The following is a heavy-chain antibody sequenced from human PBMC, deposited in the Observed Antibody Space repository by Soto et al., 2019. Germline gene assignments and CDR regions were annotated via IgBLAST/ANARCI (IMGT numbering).Heavy chain of an antibody. J-gene: IGHJ4*02. CDR1: GGSFSGYY. V-gene: IGHV4-34*01. Sequence: EQLQQWGAGLLKPSETLSLTCAVYGGSFSGYYWGWIRQPPGEGLGWIGVINHSGSTNYNPSLKSPVTLSVDTSKRQFALTLSSVTAADTAVYYCARIYCSGGSCYFVDYWGQGTLVTVSS. CDR3: ARIYCSGGSCYFVDY. CDR2: INHSGST. D-gene: IGHD2-15*01.